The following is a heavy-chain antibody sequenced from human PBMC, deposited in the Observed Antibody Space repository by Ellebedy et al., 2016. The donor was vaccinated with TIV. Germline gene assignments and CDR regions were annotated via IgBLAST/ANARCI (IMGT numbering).Heavy chain of an antibody. CDR2: ISSSSSTI. D-gene: IGHD3-22*01. CDR1: GFTFSSYS. J-gene: IGHJ4*02. Sequence: GESLKISCAASGFTFSSYSMNWVRQAPGKGLEWVSYISSSSSTIYYADSVKGRFTISRDNAKNSLYLQMNSLRDEDTAVYYCARGTADYYDSSGYSGYYFDYWGQGTLVTVSS. V-gene: IGHV3-48*02. CDR3: ARGTADYYDSSGYSGYYFDY.